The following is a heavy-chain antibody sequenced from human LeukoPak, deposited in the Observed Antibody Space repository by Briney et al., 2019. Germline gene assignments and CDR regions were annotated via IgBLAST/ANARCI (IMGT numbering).Heavy chain of an antibody. Sequence: GGSLRLSCAASGFTFSSYWMHWVRQAPGKGLVWVSRINSDGSSTSYADSVKGRFTISRDNAKNTLYLQMNSLRAEDTAVYYCARNRRENTVTTDGAFDIWGQGTMVTVSS. J-gene: IGHJ3*02. CDR1: GFTFSSYW. CDR3: ARNRRENTVTTDGAFDI. D-gene: IGHD4-17*01. CDR2: INSDGSST. V-gene: IGHV3-74*01.